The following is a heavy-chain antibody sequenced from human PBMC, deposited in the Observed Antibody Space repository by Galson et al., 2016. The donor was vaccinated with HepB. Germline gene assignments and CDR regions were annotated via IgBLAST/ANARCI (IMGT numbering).Heavy chain of an antibody. V-gene: IGHV3-21*01. Sequence: SLRLSCAASGFSFSNYNMNWVRQAPGKGPEWVSSISGTSTHLYYADSVKGRFTISRDNAKNSLYLQMNSLGAEDTAMYCCARDRIIMLRGVTNWLDPWGQGTLVTVSS. CDR2: ISGTSTHL. J-gene: IGHJ5*02. CDR1: GFSFSNYN. CDR3: ARDRIIMLRGVTNWLDP. D-gene: IGHD3-10*01.